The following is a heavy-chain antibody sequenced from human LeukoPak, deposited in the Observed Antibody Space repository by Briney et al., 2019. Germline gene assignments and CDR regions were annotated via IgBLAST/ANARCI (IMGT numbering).Heavy chain of an antibody. Sequence: GGSLRLSCAASGFTFSSYAMSWVRQAPGKGLEWVSAISGSGGSTSYADSVKGRFTISRDNSKNTLYLQMNSLRAEDTAVYYCAKAMRLRALVAMATFDYWGQGTLVTASS. CDR1: GFTFSSYA. CDR2: ISGSGGST. CDR3: AKAMRLRALVAMATFDY. D-gene: IGHD5-12*01. V-gene: IGHV3-23*01. J-gene: IGHJ4*02.